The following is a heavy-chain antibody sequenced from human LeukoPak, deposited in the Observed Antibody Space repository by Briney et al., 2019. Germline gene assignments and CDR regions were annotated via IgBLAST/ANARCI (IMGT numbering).Heavy chain of an antibody. CDR1: GFSLSTSGVG. V-gene: IGHV2-5*02. CDR3: AHSMSGSTLSAPASDAFDI. CDR2: IYWDDDK. Sequence: SGPTLVNPTQTLTLTCTFSGFSLSTSGVGVGWIRQPPGKALEWLALIYWDDDKRYSPSLKSRLTITKDTSKNQVVLTMTNMDPVDTATYYCAHSMSGSTLSAPASDAFDIWGQGTMVTVSS. D-gene: IGHD3-3*01. J-gene: IGHJ3*02.